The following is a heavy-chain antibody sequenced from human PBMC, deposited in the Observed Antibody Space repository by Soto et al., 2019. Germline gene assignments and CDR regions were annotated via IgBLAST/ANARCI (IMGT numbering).Heavy chain of an antibody. J-gene: IGHJ4*02. D-gene: IGHD3-9*01. CDR2: MNPNSGNT. Sequence: QVQLVQSGAEVKKPGASVKVSCKASGYTFTSYDINWVRQATGQGLEWMGWMNPNSGNTGYAQKFQGRVTMTRNTSXXTADMELSSLRSEDTAVYYCAGASSQRGYFDWVDYRGQGTLVTVSS. V-gene: IGHV1-8*01. CDR3: AGASSQRGYFDWVDY. CDR1: GYTFTSYD.